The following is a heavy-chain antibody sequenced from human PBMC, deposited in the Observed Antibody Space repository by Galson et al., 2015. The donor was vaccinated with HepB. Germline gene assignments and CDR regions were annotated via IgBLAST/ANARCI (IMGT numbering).Heavy chain of an antibody. CDR3: ARGAYYDFWSGYYTGLDV. V-gene: IGHV1-8*01. Sequence: SVKVSCKASGYTFTSYDINWVRQATGQGLEWMGWMNPNSGNTGYAQKFQGRATMTRNTSISTAYMELSSLRSEDTAVYYCARGAYYDFWSGYYTGLDVWGKGTTVTVSS. CDR2: MNPNSGNT. CDR1: GYTFTSYD. D-gene: IGHD3-3*01. J-gene: IGHJ6*04.